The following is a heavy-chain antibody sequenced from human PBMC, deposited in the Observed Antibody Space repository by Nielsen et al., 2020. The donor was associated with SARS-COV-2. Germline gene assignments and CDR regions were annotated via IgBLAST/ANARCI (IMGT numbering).Heavy chain of an antibody. D-gene: IGHD2-2*01. CDR2: ISAYNGNT. J-gene: IGHJ3*02. CDR1: GYTFTSYG. CDR3: ASPYCSSTSCYRYAFDI. V-gene: IGHV1-18*04. Sequence: ASVKVSCKASGYTFTSYGISWVRQAPGQGLEWMGWISAYNGNTNYAQKLQGRVTMTTETSTSTAYMELRSLRSDDTSVYYCASPYCSSTSCYRYAFDIWGPGTMVTVSS.